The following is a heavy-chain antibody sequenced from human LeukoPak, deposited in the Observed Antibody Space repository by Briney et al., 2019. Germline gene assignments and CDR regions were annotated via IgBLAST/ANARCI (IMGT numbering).Heavy chain of an antibody. V-gene: IGHV3-21*04. J-gene: IGHJ4*02. CDR3: AKDPFNIVVVPAATKPFDY. D-gene: IGHD2-2*01. CDR1: GFTFSSYS. Sequence: GGSLRLSCAASGFTFSSYSMNWVRQAPGKGLEWVSSISSSSSYIYYADSVKGRFTISRDNAKNSLYLQMNSLRAEDTAVYYCAKDPFNIVVVPAATKPFDYWGQGTLVTVSS. CDR2: ISSSSSYI.